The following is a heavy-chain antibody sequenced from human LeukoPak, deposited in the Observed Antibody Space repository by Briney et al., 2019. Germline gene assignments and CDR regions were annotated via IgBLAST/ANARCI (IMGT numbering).Heavy chain of an antibody. V-gene: IGHV3-7*01. J-gene: IGHJ4*02. CDR1: GFTFSSHW. CDR3: SSKGDY. CDR2: TNEAGSGQ. Sequence: GGSLRLSCTASGFTFSSHWMTWVRQAPGKGLEWVANTNEAGSGQNYVGSVKGRFTVSRDNAKNSLYLQMNSLRVEDTAIYYCSSKGDYWGQGTLVTVSS.